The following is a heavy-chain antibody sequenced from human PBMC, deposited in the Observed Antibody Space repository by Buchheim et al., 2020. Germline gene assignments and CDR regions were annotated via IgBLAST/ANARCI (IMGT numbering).Heavy chain of an antibody. CDR1: GFTFSSYS. V-gene: IGHV3-48*02. Sequence: EVQLVESGGGLVQPGGSLRLSCAASGFTFSSYSMNWVRQAPGKGLEWVSYISSSSSTIYYADSVKGRFTISRDNAKNSLYLQMNRLRDEDTDVYYCASDLIIGVVDDTLEEKNYYYYYGMDVWGQGTT. J-gene: IGHJ6*02. CDR3: ASDLIIGVVDDTLEEKNYYYYYGMDV. CDR2: ISSSSSTI. D-gene: IGHD2-15*01.